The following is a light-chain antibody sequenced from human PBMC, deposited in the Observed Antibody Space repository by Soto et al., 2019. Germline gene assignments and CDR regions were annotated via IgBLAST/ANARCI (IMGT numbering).Light chain of an antibody. J-gene: IGLJ1*01. CDR3: SSYTSSSTPYV. CDR2: DVS. CDR1: SSDVGGYNY. Sequence: HSVLTQPAYVSGPPGQSITISCTGTSSDVGGYNYVSWYQQHPGKAPKLMIYDVSNRPSGVSNRFSGSKSGNTASLTISGLQAEDEADYYCSSYTSSSTPYVFGTGTKVT. V-gene: IGLV2-14*01.